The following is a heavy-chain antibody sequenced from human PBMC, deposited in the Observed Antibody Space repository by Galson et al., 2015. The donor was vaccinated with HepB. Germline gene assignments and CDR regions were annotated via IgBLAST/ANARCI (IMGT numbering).Heavy chain of an antibody. CDR2: IYHSGST. V-gene: IGHV4-4*02. CDR1: GGSISSSNW. J-gene: IGHJ4*02. CDR3: ARVGGIDCSSTSCYQVDY. Sequence: TLSLTCAVSGGSISSSNWWSWVRQPPGKGLEWIGEIYHSGSTNYNPSLKSRVTISVDKSKNQFSLKLSSVTAADTAVYYCARVGGIDCSSTSCYQVDYWGQGTLVTVSS. D-gene: IGHD2-2*01.